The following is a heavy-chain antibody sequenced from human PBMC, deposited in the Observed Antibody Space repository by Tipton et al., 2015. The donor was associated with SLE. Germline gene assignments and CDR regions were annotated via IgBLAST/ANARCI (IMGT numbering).Heavy chain of an antibody. J-gene: IGHJ4*02. Sequence: LSLTCSVSGVSVITNYWNWIRQPPGKGLEWIGNIYSSGSTNYNPSLKTRVTISIDTSTNRFSLKLTSVTAADTAVYYCARALRWSHFDYWGQGNLVAVS. V-gene: IGHV4-59*02. D-gene: IGHD6-13*01. CDR2: IYSSGST. CDR3: ARALRWSHFDY. CDR1: GVSVITNY.